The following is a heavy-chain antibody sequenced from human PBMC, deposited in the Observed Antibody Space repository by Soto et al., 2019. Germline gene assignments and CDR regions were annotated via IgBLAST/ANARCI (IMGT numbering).Heavy chain of an antibody. CDR2: ISSSGSTI. CDR3: ASCRVYCNGWFDP. J-gene: IGHJ5*02. V-gene: IGHV3-11*01. D-gene: IGHD6-6*01. Sequence: GGSLRLSCAASAFTFSDYYMSWIRQAPGKGLEWVSYISSSGSTIYYADSVKGRFTISRDNAKNSLYLQMNSLRAEDTAVYYCASCRVYCNGWFDPWGQGTLVTVSS. CDR1: AFTFSDYY.